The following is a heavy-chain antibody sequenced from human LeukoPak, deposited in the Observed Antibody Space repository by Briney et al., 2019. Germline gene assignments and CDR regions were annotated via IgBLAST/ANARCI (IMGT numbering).Heavy chain of an antibody. CDR2: INLSGGST. J-gene: IGHJ4*02. V-gene: IGHV1-46*01. Sequence: GASVTVSCKASGYTFTSYYMHWVRQAPGQGLEWMGIINLSGGSTSYAQKFQGRVTMTRDTSTSTVYMELSSLRSEDTAVYYCAREEGSGWSGRDYWGQGTLVTVSS. D-gene: IGHD6-19*01. CDR1: GYTFTSYY. CDR3: AREEGSGWSGRDY.